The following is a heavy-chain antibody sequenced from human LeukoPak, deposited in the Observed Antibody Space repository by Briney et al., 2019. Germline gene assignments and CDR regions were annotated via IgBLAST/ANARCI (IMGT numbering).Heavy chain of an antibody. J-gene: IGHJ4*02. D-gene: IGHD5-12*01. Sequence: GGSLRLSCAASGFTFSSYAMSWVRRAPGKGLEWVSAISGSGGSTYYADTVKGRFTISRDNSKNTLYLQMNSLRAEDTAVYYCAKDRWRVATIGYYLDYRGQGTLVTVSS. CDR3: AKDRWRVATIGYYLDY. V-gene: IGHV3-23*01. CDR2: ISGSGGST. CDR1: GFTFSSYA.